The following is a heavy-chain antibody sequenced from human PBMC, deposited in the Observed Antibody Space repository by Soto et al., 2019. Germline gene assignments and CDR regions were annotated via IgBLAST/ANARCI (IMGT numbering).Heavy chain of an antibody. V-gene: IGHV3-33*01. CDR1: GFTFSSYG. J-gene: IGHJ3*02. CDR2: IWYDGSNK. CDR3: ARGGGGCSGGSCYRNGDAFDI. D-gene: IGHD2-15*01. Sequence: PGGSLRLSCAASGFTFSSYGMHWVRQAPGKGLEWVAVIWYDGSNKYYADSVKGRFTISRDSSKNTLYLQMNSLRAEDTAVYYCARGGGGCSGGSCYRNGDAFDIWGQGTMVTV.